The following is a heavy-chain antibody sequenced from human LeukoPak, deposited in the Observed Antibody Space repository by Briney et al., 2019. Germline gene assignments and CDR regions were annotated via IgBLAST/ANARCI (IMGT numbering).Heavy chain of an antibody. J-gene: IGHJ6*03. D-gene: IGHD1-14*01. Sequence: NPSETLSLTCTVSGGSISSYYWSWIRQPPGKGLEWIGYIYYSGSTNYNPSLKGRVTISVDTSKNQFSLKLSSVTAADTAVYYCARSGADRGYYYYMDVWGKGTTVTVSS. CDR1: GGSISSYY. CDR2: IYYSGST. V-gene: IGHV4-59*01. CDR3: ARSGADRGYYYYMDV.